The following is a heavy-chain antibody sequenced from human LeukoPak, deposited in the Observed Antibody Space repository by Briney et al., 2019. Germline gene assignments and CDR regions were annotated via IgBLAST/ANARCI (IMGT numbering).Heavy chain of an antibody. CDR3: ARADKGSSWYTYYMDV. D-gene: IGHD6-13*01. V-gene: IGHV4-59*01. CDR1: GGSISSYY. Sequence: SETLSLTCTVSGGSISSYYWSWIRQPPGKGLEWIGYIYYSGSTSYNPSLKSRVTISVDTSKTQFSLKLSSVTAADTAVYYCARADKGSSWYTYYMDVWGKGTTVTVSS. J-gene: IGHJ6*03. CDR2: IYYSGST.